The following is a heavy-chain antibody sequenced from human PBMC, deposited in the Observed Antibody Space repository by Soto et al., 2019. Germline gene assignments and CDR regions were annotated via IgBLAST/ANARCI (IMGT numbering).Heavy chain of an antibody. CDR3: AKNPGYYYDSTGYHFDY. CDR1: GFTFSDYW. D-gene: IGHD3-22*01. CDR2: IKSDGTYT. J-gene: IGHJ4*02. V-gene: IGHV3-74*01. Sequence: PGGSLRLSCAVSGFTFSDYWMHWVRQAPGKGLVWVSRIKSDGTYTDYADSVKGRFTISRDNSKNTLYLQMNSLRAEDTAVYYCAKNPGYYYDSTGYHFDYWGQGTLVTVSS.